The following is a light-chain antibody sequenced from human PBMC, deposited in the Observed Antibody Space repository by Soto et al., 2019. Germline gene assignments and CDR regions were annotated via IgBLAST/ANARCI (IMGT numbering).Light chain of an antibody. J-gene: IGKJ4*01. CDR3: QQSDSIPT. CDR2: DAS. Sequence: DIQMTQSPSSLSASVGDRVNITCRASRSISTFLNWYQHKPGTAPKLLIYDASRLQSGVPSRFSGSASGTDFTLTIGSLRPEDVETYYCQQSDSIPTFGGGTKVEI. CDR1: RSISTF. V-gene: IGKV1-39*01.